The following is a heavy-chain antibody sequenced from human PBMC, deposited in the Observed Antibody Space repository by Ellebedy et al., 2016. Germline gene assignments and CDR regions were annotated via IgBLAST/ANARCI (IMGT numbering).Heavy chain of an antibody. CDR1: GFTFSTYS. CDR2: IWYDGSNK. V-gene: IGHV3-33*08. Sequence: GESLKISXAASGFTFSTYSMNWVRQAPGKGLEWVAVIWYDGSNKYYADSVKGRFTISRDNSKNTLYLQMNSLRAEDTAVYYCAREGYCSSTSCYPLDYWGQGTLVTVSS. CDR3: AREGYCSSTSCYPLDY. J-gene: IGHJ4*02. D-gene: IGHD2-2*01.